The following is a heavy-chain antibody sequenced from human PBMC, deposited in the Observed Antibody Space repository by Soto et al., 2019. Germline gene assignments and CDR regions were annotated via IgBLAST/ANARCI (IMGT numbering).Heavy chain of an antibody. D-gene: IGHD3-10*01. CDR3: ARDAGFGEFDYYYGMDV. CDR1: GFTFSSYG. J-gene: IGHJ6*02. V-gene: IGHV3-33*01. CDR2: IWYDGSNK. Sequence: GGSLRLSCAASGFTFSSYGMHWVRQAPGKGLEWVAVIWYDGSNKYYADSVKGRFTISRDNSKNTLYLQMNSLRAEDTAVYYCARDAGFGEFDYYYGMDVWGQGTTVTVSS.